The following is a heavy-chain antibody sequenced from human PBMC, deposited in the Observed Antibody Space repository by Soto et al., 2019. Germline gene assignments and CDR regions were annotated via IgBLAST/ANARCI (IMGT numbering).Heavy chain of an antibody. D-gene: IGHD2-8*01. J-gene: IGHJ6*02. CDR1: GGTFSSYA. CDR2: IIPIFGTA. Sequence: QVQLVQSGAEVKKPGSSVKVSCKASGGTFSSYAISWVRQAPGQGLEWMGGIIPIFGTANYAQKFQGRVTITADESTSTAYMALSRLRSEDTAVYYCARSRACTNGVCYISDYYYYGMDVWGQGTTVTVSS. V-gene: IGHV1-69*01. CDR3: ARSRACTNGVCYISDYYYYGMDV.